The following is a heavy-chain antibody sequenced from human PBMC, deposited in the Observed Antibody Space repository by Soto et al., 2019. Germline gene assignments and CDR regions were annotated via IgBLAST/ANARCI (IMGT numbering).Heavy chain of an antibody. CDR2: IWYDGSNK. CDR1: GFTFSSYG. CDR3: ARRGLSSRDVRANYYGMDV. J-gene: IGHJ6*02. V-gene: IGHV3-33*01. D-gene: IGHD3-10*01. Sequence: PGGSLRLSCAASGFTFSSYGMHWVRQAPGKGLEWVAVIWYDGSNKYYADSVKGRFTISRDNSKNTLYLQMNSLRAEDTAVYYCARRGLSSRDVRANYYGMDVWGQGTTVTVSS.